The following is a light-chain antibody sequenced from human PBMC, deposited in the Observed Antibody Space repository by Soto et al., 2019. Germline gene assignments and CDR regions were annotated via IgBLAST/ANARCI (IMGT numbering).Light chain of an antibody. J-gene: IGKJ4*01. Sequence: DIQMTQSPSSLSASVGDRVTIPCRASQGVSNYLAWYQQKPGKVPKLLIYAVSTVQSGVPSRFSGRGSGTDFTLTIRSPQPDAVASYYCQNYNSAPLTFGGGTKVEIK. CDR3: QNYNSAPLT. CDR2: AVS. V-gene: IGKV1-27*01. CDR1: QGVSNY.